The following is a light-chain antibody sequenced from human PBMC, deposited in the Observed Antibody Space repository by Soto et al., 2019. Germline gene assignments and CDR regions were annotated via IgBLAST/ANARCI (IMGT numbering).Light chain of an antibody. J-gene: IGKJ2*01. Sequence: ESVLTQSPGTLSLSPGERAALSCRASQSVSSSYLAWYQQKSSQAPRLLIYAASTRATGIPDRFSSSGSGTDFTLSISRLEPQDFAVYLCQLYRSSPPRYTFGQGTKLEIK. CDR2: AAS. CDR3: QLYRSSPPRYT. V-gene: IGKV3-20*01. CDR1: QSVSSSY.